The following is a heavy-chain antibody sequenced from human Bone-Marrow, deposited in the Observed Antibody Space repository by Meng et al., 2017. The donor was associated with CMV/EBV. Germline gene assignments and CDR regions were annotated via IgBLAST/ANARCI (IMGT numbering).Heavy chain of an antibody. V-gene: IGHV4-34*01. CDR3: ARAGYCSSISCYPDY. D-gene: IGHD2-2*01. J-gene: IGHJ4*02. CDR2: MNHSGST. CDR1: GGSFSGYY. Sequence: SETLSLTCAVYGGSFSGYYWSWIRQPPGKGLEWIGEMNHSGSTSYNPSLKSRVTISVDTSKNRFSLKLSSVTAADTAVYYCARAGYCSSISCYPDYWGQGTLATVSS.